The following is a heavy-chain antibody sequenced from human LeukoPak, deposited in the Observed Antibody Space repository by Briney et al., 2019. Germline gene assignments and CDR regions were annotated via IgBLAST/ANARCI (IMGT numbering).Heavy chain of an antibody. CDR3: ARVAGGSYAREFDY. CDR1: GYTFTGYY. V-gene: IGHV1-2*02. D-gene: IGHD1-26*01. CDR2: INPNSGGT. Sequence: ASVKVSCKASGYTFTGYYMHWVRQAPGQGLEWMGWINPNSGGTNYAQKFQGRVTMTRDTSISTAYMELSRLRSDDTAVYYCARVAGGSYAREFDYWGQGTLVTVSS. J-gene: IGHJ4*02.